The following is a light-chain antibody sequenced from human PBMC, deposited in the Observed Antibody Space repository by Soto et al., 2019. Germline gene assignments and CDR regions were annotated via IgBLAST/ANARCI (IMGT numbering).Light chain of an antibody. CDR3: QQYYAYWT. Sequence: IQMTQSPSTLSASVGDRVAITCRASQSITYRLAWYQQKPGKAPNLLIYDASILGGGVPSRFSGSGYRKEFNIITNTVQQGDFETYYCQQYYAYWTFGQGTKVDIK. V-gene: IGKV1-5*01. CDR2: DAS. CDR1: QSITYR. J-gene: IGKJ1*01.